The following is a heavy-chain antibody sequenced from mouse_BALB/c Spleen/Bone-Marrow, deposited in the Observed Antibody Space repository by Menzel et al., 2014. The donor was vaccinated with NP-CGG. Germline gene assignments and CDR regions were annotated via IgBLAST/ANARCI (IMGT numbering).Heavy chain of an antibody. CDR3: ARREFAMDY. V-gene: IGHV3-1*02. CDR2: IHYSGST. J-gene: IGHJ4*01. Sequence: EVKLVESGPDLVKPSQSLSLSCTVTGYSITSGYSWHWIRQLPRNHLEWMGYIHYSGSTNYNLSLKSRISITRDTSKNQFFLQLNSVTTEDAATYYCARREFAMDYWGQGTSVTVSS. CDR1: GYSITSGYS.